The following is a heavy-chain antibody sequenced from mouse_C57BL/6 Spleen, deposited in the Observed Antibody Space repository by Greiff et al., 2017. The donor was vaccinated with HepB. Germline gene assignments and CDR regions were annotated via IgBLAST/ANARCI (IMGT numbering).Heavy chain of an antibody. Sequence: EVQRVESGGGLVKPGGSLKLSCAASGFTFSSYAMSWVRQTPEKRLEWVATISDGGSYTYYPDNVKGRFTISRDNAKNNLYLQMSHLKSEDTAMYYCARGGIYYYGSAPYYFDYWGQGTTLTVSS. CDR1: GFTFSSYA. V-gene: IGHV5-4*01. CDR2: ISDGGSYT. CDR3: ARGGIYYYGSAPYYFDY. J-gene: IGHJ2*01. D-gene: IGHD1-1*01.